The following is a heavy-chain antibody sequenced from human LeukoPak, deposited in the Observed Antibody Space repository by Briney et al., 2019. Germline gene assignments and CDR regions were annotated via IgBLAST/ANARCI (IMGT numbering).Heavy chain of an antibody. V-gene: IGHV3-7*01. D-gene: IGHD2-2*01. CDR3: ARDQYCSSTSCYFYYYYGMDV. J-gene: IGHJ6*02. CDR1: GFSFSSYC. Sequence: PGGSLRLSCAASGFSFSSYCMSWVRQAPGKGLEWVSNIRQDGREKYYVDSVKGRFTISRDNAKNSLYLQMNSLRAEDTAVYYCARDQYCSSTSCYFYYYYGMDVWGQGTTVTVSS. CDR2: IRQDGREK.